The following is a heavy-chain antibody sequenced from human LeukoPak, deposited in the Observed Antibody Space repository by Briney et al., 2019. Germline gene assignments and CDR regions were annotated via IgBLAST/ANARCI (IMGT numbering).Heavy chain of an antibody. CDR1: VYTFTYYY. Sequence: ASVTVSCTSSVYTFTYYYMHWVRQAPGQGLEWMGLINTNSSDTNNAQKFQGRVTLTRDTSISTAYMELRSLRSDDTAVYYCAGGYMTIFGVDLDYFDSWGQGTLVTVSS. V-gene: IGHV1-2*02. CDR2: INTNSSDT. D-gene: IGHD3-3*01. J-gene: IGHJ4*02. CDR3: AGGYMTIFGVDLDYFDS.